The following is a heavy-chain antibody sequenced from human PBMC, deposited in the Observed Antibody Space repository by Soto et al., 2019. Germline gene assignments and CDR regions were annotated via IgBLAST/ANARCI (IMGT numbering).Heavy chain of an antibody. CDR3: ARGRHSSSWPHWFDP. J-gene: IGHJ5*02. V-gene: IGHV1-8*01. Sequence: ASVKGSCKASGYTFTNYYINWVRQATGQGLEWMGWMNPHSGNTGYAQQFQGRVTMTRNTSISTAYMELSSLRSEDTAVYYCARGRHSSSWPHWFDPWGQGTLVTVSS. CDR2: MNPHSGNT. D-gene: IGHD6-13*01. CDR1: GYTFTNYY.